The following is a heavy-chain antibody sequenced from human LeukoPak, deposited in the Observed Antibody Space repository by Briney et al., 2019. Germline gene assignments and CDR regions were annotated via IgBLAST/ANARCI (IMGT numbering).Heavy chain of an antibody. J-gene: IGHJ4*02. Sequence: PSETLSLTYTVSGGSISSYYWSWIRQPPGKGLEWIGYIYYSGSTNYNPSLKSRVTISVDTSKNQFSLKLNSVTAADTAVYYCAGGGDSGGYYYPMFDYWGRGTLVTVSS. CDR3: AGGGDSGGYYYPMFDY. CDR1: GGSISSYY. V-gene: IGHV4-59*01. CDR2: IYYSGST. D-gene: IGHD3-22*01.